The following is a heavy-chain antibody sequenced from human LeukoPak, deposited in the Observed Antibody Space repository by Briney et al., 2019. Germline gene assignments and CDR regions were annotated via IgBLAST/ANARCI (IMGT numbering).Heavy chain of an antibody. Sequence: GRSLRLSCAASGFTFSSYSMNWVRQAPGKGLEWVSSISSSSSYIYYADSVKGRFTISRDNAKNSLYLQMNSLRAEDTAVYYCARVGGSYPKYYFDYWGQGTLVTVSS. CDR2: ISSSSSYI. J-gene: IGHJ4*02. CDR1: GFTFSSYS. CDR3: ARVGGSYPKYYFDY. D-gene: IGHD3-16*02. V-gene: IGHV3-21*01.